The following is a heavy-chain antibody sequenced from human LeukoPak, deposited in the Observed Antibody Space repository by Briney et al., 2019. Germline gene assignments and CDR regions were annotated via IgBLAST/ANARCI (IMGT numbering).Heavy chain of an antibody. J-gene: IGHJ4*02. Sequence: GGSLRLSCAASGFTFSSYGMHWVRQAPGKGLEWVAVILPDGSKEFYTDSVKGRFTISRDNSKNTLYLQMNSLRAEDTAVYYCAKDPPLDYWGQGTLVTVSS. CDR1: GFTFSSYG. CDR2: ILPDGSKE. V-gene: IGHV3-30*02. CDR3: AKDPPLDY.